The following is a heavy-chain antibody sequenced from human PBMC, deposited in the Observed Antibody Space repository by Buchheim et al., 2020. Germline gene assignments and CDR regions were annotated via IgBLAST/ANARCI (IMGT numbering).Heavy chain of an antibody. CDR3: ARARTVVPAAIGIPRWFDP. CDR1: GGSISSYY. CDR2: IYYSGST. V-gene: IGHV4-59*01. J-gene: IGHJ5*02. D-gene: IGHD2-2*02. Sequence: QVQLQESGPGLVKPSETLSLTCTVSGGSISSYYWSWIRQPPGKGLEWIGYIYYSGSTNYNPSLKSRVTISVDTSKNQFSLKLSSVTAADTAVYYCARARTVVPAAIGIPRWFDPWGQGTL.